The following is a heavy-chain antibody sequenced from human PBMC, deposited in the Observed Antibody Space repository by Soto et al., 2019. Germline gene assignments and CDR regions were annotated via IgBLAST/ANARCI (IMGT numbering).Heavy chain of an antibody. Sequence: ASVKVSCKASGYTFTGYYMHWVRQAPGQGLEWMGWINPNSGVTNYAQKFQGRVTMTRDTSISTAYMELSRLRSDGTAVYYCARVNTIIGEGLYYYYGMDVWGQGTTVTVSS. D-gene: IGHD3-10*02. J-gene: IGHJ6*02. CDR1: GYTFTGYY. CDR2: INPNSGVT. V-gene: IGHV1-2*02. CDR3: ARVNTIIGEGLYYYYGMDV.